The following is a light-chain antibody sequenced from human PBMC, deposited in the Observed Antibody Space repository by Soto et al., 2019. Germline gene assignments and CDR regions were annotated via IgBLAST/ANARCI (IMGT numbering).Light chain of an antibody. V-gene: IGLV1-44*01. Sequence: QSVLTQPPSASETPGQRVTISCSGSSSNIGSYAVNWYQQLPGTAPKLLIYTNSLRPSGVPDRFSGSKSGTSASLAISGLQSEDEADYYCAAWDDSLNGSVFGPGTKLTVL. CDR3: AAWDDSLNGSV. CDR2: TNS. CDR1: SSNIGSYA. J-gene: IGLJ1*01.